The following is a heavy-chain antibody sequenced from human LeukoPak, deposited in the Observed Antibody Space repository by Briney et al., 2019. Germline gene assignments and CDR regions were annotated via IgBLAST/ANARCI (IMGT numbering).Heavy chain of an antibody. D-gene: IGHD2-15*01. Sequence: PSETLSLTCTVSGGSISSYYWSWIRQPPGKGLEWIGYIYYSGSTNYNPSLKSRVTISVDTSKNQFSLKLSSVTAADTAVYYRARDYCSGGSCYFDYWGQGTLVTVSS. CDR2: IYYSGST. CDR1: GGSISSYY. J-gene: IGHJ4*02. V-gene: IGHV4-59*01. CDR3: ARDYCSGGSCYFDY.